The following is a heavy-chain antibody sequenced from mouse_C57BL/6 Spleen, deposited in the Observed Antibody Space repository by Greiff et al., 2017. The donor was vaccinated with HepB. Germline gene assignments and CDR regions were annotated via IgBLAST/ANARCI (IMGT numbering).Heavy chain of an antibody. D-gene: IGHD1-1*01. CDR2: INPSSGYT. CDR3: AREDYGSSYPFDY. Sequence: VQLQQSGAELARPGASVKMSCKASGYTFTSYTMHWVKQRPGQGLEWIGYINPSSGYTKYNQKFKDKATLTADKSSSTAYMQLRSLTSEDSAVYYCAREDYGSSYPFDYWGQGTTLTVSS. J-gene: IGHJ2*01. V-gene: IGHV1-4*01. CDR1: GYTFTSYT.